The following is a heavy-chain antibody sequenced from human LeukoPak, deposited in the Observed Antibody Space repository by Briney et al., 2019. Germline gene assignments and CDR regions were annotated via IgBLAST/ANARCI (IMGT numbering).Heavy chain of an antibody. CDR2: IYYSGSNSGST. CDR1: GGSISSSSYY. D-gene: IGHD3-22*01. CDR3: ARGWDSSGRRYYYYMDV. V-gene: IGHV4-39*07. Sequence: SETLSLTCTVSGGSISSSSYYWGWIRQPPGKGLEWIGSIYYSGSNSGSTYYNPSLKSRVTISVDKSKNQFSLKLSSVTAADTAVYYCARGWDSSGRRYYYYMDVWGKGTTVTISS. J-gene: IGHJ6*03.